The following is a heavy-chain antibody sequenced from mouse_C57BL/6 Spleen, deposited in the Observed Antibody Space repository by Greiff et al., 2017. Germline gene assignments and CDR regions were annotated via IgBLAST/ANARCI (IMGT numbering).Heavy chain of an antibody. CDR3: ARWDGGNYARDY. Sequence: VQLQQSGPELVKPGASVKIPCKASGYTFTDYNMDWVKQSHGKSLEWIGDIHPNNGGTIYNQKFKGKATLTVDKSSSTAYMELRSLTAGVTAVEYCARWDGGNYARDYWGQGTSVKVSS. CDR1: GYTFTDYN. D-gene: IGHD1-1*02. J-gene: IGHJ4*01. CDR2: IHPNNGGT. V-gene: IGHV1-18*01.